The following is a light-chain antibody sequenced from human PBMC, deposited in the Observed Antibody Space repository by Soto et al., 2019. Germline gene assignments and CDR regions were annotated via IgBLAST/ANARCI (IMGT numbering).Light chain of an antibody. CDR3: QQYSSYST. J-gene: IGKJ4*01. CDR1: QGINNY. Sequence: DIQMTQSPSSLSASVGDRVTITCRASQGINNYLAWYQQRPGKVPKLLIYAASTLQSGVPSRFRGSRSGTEFTLTISSLQPDDFGTYYCQQYSSYSTFGGGTKVDIK. V-gene: IGKV1-27*01. CDR2: AAS.